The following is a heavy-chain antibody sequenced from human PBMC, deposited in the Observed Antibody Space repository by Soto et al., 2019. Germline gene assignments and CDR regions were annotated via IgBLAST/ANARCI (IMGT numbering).Heavy chain of an antibody. CDR1: GGSISSGGYY. CDR3: ARVVVTAALYFDY. Sequence: NPSETLSLTCTASGGSISSGGYYWSWIRQHPGKGLEWIGYIYYSGSTYYNPSLKSRVTISVDTSKNQFSLKLSSVTAADTAVYYCARVVVTAALYFDYWGQGTLVTVSS. V-gene: IGHV4-31*03. J-gene: IGHJ4*02. CDR2: IYYSGST. D-gene: IGHD2-21*02.